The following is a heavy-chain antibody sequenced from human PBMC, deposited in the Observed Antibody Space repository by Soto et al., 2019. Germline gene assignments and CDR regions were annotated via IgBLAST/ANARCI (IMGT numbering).Heavy chain of an antibody. D-gene: IGHD2-21*02. V-gene: IGHV4-34*09. J-gene: IGHJ6*02. CDR3: ARVCGGDCHDGMDV. CDR1: GGSFSGYY. Sequence: SETLSLTCAVYGGSFSGYYWTWIRQPPGTGLEWIGEINHSGSTNYNPSLKSRVNISVDTSKNQFSLKLSSVTAADTAVYYCARVCGGDCHDGMDVWGQGTTVTVSS. CDR2: INHSGST.